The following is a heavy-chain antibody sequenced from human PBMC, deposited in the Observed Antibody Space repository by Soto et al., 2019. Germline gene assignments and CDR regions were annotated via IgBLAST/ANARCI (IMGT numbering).Heavy chain of an antibody. V-gene: IGHV4-34*01. CDR1: GGSFSGYY. D-gene: IGHD6-13*01. CDR2: INHSGST. J-gene: IGHJ5*02. CDR3: ARGRIADLINWFDP. Sequence: SETLCLSCAVYGGSFSGYYWSWILQPPGKGLEWIGEINHSGSTNYNPSLKSRVTISVDTSKNQFSLKLSSVTAADTAVYYCARGRIADLINWFDPWGQGTMVTVSS.